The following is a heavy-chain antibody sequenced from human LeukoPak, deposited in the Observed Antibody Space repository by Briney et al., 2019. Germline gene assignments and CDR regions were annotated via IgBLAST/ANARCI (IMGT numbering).Heavy chain of an antibody. Sequence: GSLRLSCAVSGFTLSNYSMNWVRQAPGKGLEWIGEINHSGSTYYNPSLKSRVTISVDTSKNQFSLKLSSVTAADTAVYYCARDMGTPGSRTRYFDYWGQGTLVTVSS. V-gene: IGHV4-4*02. J-gene: IGHJ4*02. D-gene: IGHD5-18*01. CDR2: INHSGST. CDR3: ARDMGTPGSRTRYFDY. CDR1: GFTLSNYS.